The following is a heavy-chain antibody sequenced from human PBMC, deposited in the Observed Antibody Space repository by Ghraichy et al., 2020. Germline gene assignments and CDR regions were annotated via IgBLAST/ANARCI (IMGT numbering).Heavy chain of an antibody. V-gene: IGHV3-7*01. CDR1: GFSFSTSW. CDR3: ARDGRSGGTNLNY. Sequence: LSLTCAASGFSFSTSWMTWVRQAPGKGLEWVANIKEDGSEKYYVDSVKGRFTISRDNAKNSLYLQMNSLRAEDTAVYYCARDGRSGGTNLNYWGQGTLVTVSS. J-gene: IGHJ4*02. CDR2: IKEDGSEK. D-gene: IGHD2-8*01.